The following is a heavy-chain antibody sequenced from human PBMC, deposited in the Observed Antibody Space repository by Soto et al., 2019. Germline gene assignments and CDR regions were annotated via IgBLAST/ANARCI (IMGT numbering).Heavy chain of an antibody. CDR1: CS. V-gene: IGHV1-3*01. Sequence: CSLCWLYQAPGQRLEWMGWINAGNGNTKYSQKFQGRATITRDTSASTAYMELSSLRSEDTAVYYCANALGLYYFDYRGQGTLVTVS. CDR2: INAGNGNT. J-gene: IGHJ4*02. CDR3: ANALGLYYFDY. D-gene: IGHD2-8*01.